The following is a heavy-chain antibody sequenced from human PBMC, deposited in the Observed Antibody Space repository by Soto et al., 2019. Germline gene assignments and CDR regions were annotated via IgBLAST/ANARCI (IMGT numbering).Heavy chain of an antibody. CDR3: ARDRIAVAGVAIDY. D-gene: IGHD6-19*01. Sequence: QVQLVESGGGVVQPGRSLRLSCAASGFTFSSYGMHWVRQAPGKGLEWVAVIWYDGSNKYYADSVKGRFTISRDNSKNTLYLQMNSLRAEDTAVYYCARDRIAVAGVAIDYWGQGTLVTVSS. J-gene: IGHJ4*02. V-gene: IGHV3-33*01. CDR1: GFTFSSYG. CDR2: IWYDGSNK.